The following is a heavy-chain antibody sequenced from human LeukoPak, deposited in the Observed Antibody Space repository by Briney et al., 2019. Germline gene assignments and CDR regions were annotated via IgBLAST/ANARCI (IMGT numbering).Heavy chain of an antibody. V-gene: IGHV3-21*01. CDR1: GFTFSSYS. CDR3: ARGYSDYDSPLDY. J-gene: IGHJ4*02. Sequence: GGSLRLSCAASGFTFSSYSMNWVRQAPGKGLEWVSSISSSSSYIYYADSVKGRFTISRDNAKNSLYLQMNSLRAEDTAVYYCARGYSDYDSPLDYWGQGTLVTVSS. CDR2: ISSSSSYI. D-gene: IGHD5-12*01.